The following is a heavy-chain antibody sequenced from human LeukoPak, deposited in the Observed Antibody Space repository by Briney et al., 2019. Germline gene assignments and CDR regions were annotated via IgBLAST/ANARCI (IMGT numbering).Heavy chain of an antibody. CDR2: IYSGGST. J-gene: IGHJ6*02. D-gene: IGHD2-15*01. V-gene: IGHV3-66*01. CDR1: GFTVSCNY. Sequence: GGSLRLSCAASGFTVSCNYMSWVRQAPGKGLEWVSVIYSGGSTYYADSVKGRFTISRDNSKNTLYLQMNSLRAEDTAVYYCARDVVVRGMDVWGQGTTVTVSS. CDR3: ARDVVVRGMDV.